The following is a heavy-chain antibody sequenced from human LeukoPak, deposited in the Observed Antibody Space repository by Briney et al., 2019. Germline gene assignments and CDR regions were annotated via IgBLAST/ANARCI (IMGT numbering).Heavy chain of an antibody. Sequence: GGSLRLSCAASGFTFSSYGMSWVRQAPGKGLEWVSAISGSGGSTYYADSVKGRFTISRDNSKNTLYLQMNSLRAEDTAVYYCAHNTYYYGSGLYDYWGQGTLVTVSS. J-gene: IGHJ4*02. D-gene: IGHD3-10*01. V-gene: IGHV3-23*01. CDR3: AHNTYYYGSGLYDY. CDR1: GFTFSSYG. CDR2: ISGSGGST.